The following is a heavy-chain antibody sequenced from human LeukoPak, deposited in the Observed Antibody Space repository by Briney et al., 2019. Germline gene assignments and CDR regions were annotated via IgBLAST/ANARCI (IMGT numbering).Heavy chain of an antibody. D-gene: IGHD6-19*01. CDR3: ARELHHSGPFDY. CDR1: GGSISSSTYY. CDR2: IYYSGTT. V-gene: IGHV4-39*07. J-gene: IGHJ4*02. Sequence: PSETLSLTCTVSGGSISSSTYYWGWIRQPPGKGLEWIGTIYYSGTTYYNPSLKSRVTISIDTSTNQFSLKLNSVTAADTAVYYCARELHHSGPFDYWGQGTLVTVSS.